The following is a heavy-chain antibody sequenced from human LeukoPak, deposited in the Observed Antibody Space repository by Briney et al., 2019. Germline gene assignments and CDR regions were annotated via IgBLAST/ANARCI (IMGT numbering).Heavy chain of an antibody. D-gene: IGHD4-17*01. CDR2: INPGGGST. V-gene: IGHV1-46*01. CDR1: GYTFTSYY. Sequence: ASVKVSCKASGYTFTSYYMHWVRQAPGQGLEWMGIINPGGGSTSYAQKFQGRVTMTRDISTSTAYMELSSLRSEDTAVYYCAKVYGDSVLFPFDYWGQGTLVTVSS. J-gene: IGHJ4*02. CDR3: AKVYGDSVLFPFDY.